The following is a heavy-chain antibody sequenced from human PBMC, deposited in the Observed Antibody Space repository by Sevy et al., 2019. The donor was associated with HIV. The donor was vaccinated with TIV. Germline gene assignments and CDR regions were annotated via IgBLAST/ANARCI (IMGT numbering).Heavy chain of an antibody. D-gene: IGHD3-22*01. CDR2: FDPEDGDPEDGKT. V-gene: IGHV1-24*01. CDR3: ATTKDYYDSSGYPFDY. Sequence: ASVKVSCKVSGYTLAKFSIHWVRQAPGKGLEWMTSFDPEDGDPEDGKTIYAQKFLGRVTMTEDTTTDTAYMKLSSLRSDDTAVYYYATTKDYYDSSGYPFDYWGQGTLVTVSS. CDR1: GYTLAKFS. J-gene: IGHJ4*02.